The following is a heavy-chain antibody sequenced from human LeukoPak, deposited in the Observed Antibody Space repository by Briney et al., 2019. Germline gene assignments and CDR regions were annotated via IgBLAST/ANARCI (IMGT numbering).Heavy chain of an antibody. Sequence: GGSLKLSCAASGFTFSSYSMNGVRQAPGKGLDWVSSISGSSSYIYYADSVKGRFTVSRDNTKNSLYLQMTSLRAEDTAVYYCARDDGYYYGSSAYRLGIDYWGQGTLVTVSS. CDR1: GFTFSSYS. D-gene: IGHD3-22*01. V-gene: IGHV3-21*01. CDR2: ISGSSSYI. CDR3: ARDDGYYYGSSAYRLGIDY. J-gene: IGHJ4*02.